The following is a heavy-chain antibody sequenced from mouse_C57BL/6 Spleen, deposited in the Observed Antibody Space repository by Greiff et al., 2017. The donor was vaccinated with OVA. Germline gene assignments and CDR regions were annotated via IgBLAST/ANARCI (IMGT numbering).Heavy chain of an antibody. J-gene: IGHJ2*01. V-gene: IGHV1-55*01. Sequence: VQLQEPGAELVKPGASVKMSCKASGYTFTSYWITWVQQRPGQGLEWIGDIYPGSGSTTYNEKFKSKATLAVDTSSSPAYMQLSSLTSEDSAVYYCASNTTVVADYWGQGTTLTVSS. D-gene: IGHD1-1*01. CDR2: IYPGSGST. CDR3: ASNTTVVADY. CDR1: GYTFTSYW.